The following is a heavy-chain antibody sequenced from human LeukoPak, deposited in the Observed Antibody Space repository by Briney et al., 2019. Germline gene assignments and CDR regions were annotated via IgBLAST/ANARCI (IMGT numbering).Heavy chain of an antibody. J-gene: IGHJ6*02. D-gene: IGHD1-26*01. V-gene: IGHV3-53*01. CDR1: GFTFSSYA. CDR3: ARGNSGSSYVEYYYGMDV. Sequence: GGSLRLSCAVSGFTFSSYAMNWVRQAPGKGLEWVSVIYSGGRTYYADSVKGRFTISRDNSKNTVNLQMNSLRDEDTAVYFCARGNSGSSYVEYYYGMDVWGQGTTVTVSS. CDR2: IYSGGRT.